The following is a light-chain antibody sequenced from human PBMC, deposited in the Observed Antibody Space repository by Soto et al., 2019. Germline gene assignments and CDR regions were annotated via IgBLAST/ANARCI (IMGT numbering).Light chain of an antibody. Sequence: QSVLTQPDSVSGSPGQSITISCTGTRSDIGLYNYVSWYQQHPGKAPKLIIFEVSNRPSGVSNRFSGSKSGNTASLTISGLQAEDEADYYCSSFTGSSTLVFGSGTKLAVL. CDR3: SSFTGSSTLV. CDR2: EVS. CDR1: RSDIGLYNY. V-gene: IGLV2-14*01. J-gene: IGLJ1*01.